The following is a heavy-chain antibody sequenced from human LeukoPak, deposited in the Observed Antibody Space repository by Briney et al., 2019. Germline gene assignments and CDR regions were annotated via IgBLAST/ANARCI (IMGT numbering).Heavy chain of an antibody. Sequence: GSSVKVSCKASGGTFSSYAISWVRQAPGQGLEWMGGIIPIFGTANYAQKFQGRVTITADESTSTAYMELRSLRSDDTAVYYCARDLNYYDSSEGYWGQGTLVTVSS. CDR2: IIPIFGTA. CDR3: ARDLNYYDSSEGY. CDR1: GGTFSSYA. J-gene: IGHJ4*02. V-gene: IGHV1-69*01. D-gene: IGHD3-22*01.